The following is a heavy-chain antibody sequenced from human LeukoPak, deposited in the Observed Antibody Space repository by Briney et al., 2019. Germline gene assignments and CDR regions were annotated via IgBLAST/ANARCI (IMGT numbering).Heavy chain of an antibody. CDR1: GFTVSSNY. Sequence: PGGSLRLSCAASGFTVSSNYMSWVRQAPGKGLEWVSVIYSGGSTYYADSVKGRFTISRDNSKNTLYLQMNSLRAEDTAVYYCAKASDFWSGYYRLIDYFDYWGQGTLVTVSS. CDR2: IYSGGST. D-gene: IGHD3-3*01. V-gene: IGHV3-53*01. J-gene: IGHJ4*02. CDR3: AKASDFWSGYYRLIDYFDY.